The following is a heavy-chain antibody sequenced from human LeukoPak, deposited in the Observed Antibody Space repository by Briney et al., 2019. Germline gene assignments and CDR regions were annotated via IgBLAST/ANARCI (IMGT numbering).Heavy chain of an antibody. D-gene: IGHD7-27*01. Sequence: SVKVSCKDSGDSFTGYYMHWVRQAPGQGLEWMGRIIPILGIANYAQKFQGRVTIAADKSTSTAYMELSSLRSEDTAVYYCARGGLGDFDLWGRGTLVTVSS. CDR3: ARGGLGDFDL. V-gene: IGHV1-69*04. CDR1: GDSFTGYY. CDR2: IIPILGIA. J-gene: IGHJ2*01.